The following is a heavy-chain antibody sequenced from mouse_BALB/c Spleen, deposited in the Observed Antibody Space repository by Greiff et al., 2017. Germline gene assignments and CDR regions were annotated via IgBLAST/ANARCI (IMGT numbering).Heavy chain of an antibody. Sequence: QVQLQQPGAELAKPGTSVKLSCKASGYNFTSYWINWVKLRPGQGLEWIGDIYPGSGSTNYNEKFKSKATLTVDTSSSTAYMQLSSLASEDSALYYCARVTTATWGAMDYWGQGTSVTVSS. CDR2: IYPGSGST. CDR3: ARVTTATWGAMDY. CDR1: GYNFTSYW. J-gene: IGHJ4*01. D-gene: IGHD1-2*01. V-gene: IGHV1-55*01.